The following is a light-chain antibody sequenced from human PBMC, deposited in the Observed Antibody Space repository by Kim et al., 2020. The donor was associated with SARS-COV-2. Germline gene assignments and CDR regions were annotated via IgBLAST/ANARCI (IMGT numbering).Light chain of an antibody. CDR2: GKN. J-gene: IGLJ2*01. CDR3: NSRDNNDNVL. Sequence: SSELTQDPAVSVALGQTVRITCQGDSLRTYYTTWFQQKPGQAPIVVFYGKNNRPSGIPDRFSGSSSGNTASLTITATQVGDEADYYCNSRDNNDNVLFGGGTKVTVL. V-gene: IGLV3-19*01. CDR1: SLRTYY.